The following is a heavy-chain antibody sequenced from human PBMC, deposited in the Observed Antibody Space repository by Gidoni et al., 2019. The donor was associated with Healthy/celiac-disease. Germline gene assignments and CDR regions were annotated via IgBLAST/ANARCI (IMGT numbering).Heavy chain of an antibody. CDR3: AKGKSSSWSHWGWYFDL. CDR2: ISGSDDST. Sequence: EVQLLESGGGLVQPGGSLRLSCAASGFTFSSYAMRWVRQAPGKGLEWVSAISGSDDSTYYADSVKGRFTISRDNSKNTLYLQMNSLRVEDTAVYYCAKGKSSSWSHWGWYFDLWGRGTLVTVSS. CDR1: GFTFSSYA. J-gene: IGHJ2*01. D-gene: IGHD6-13*01. V-gene: IGHV3-23*01.